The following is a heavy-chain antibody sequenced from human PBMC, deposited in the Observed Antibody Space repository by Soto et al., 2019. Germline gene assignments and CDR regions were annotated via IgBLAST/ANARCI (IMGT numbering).Heavy chain of an antibody. CDR1: GGTFSSYA. D-gene: IGHD6-13*01. Sequence: QVQLVQSGAEVKKPGSSVKVSCKASGGTFSSYAISWVRQAPGQGLEWMGGIIPIFGAANYAQKFQGRVTITADESTSTAYMELSSLRSEDTAVYYCARDRQQLVYRPWYFDLWGRGTLVTVSS. CDR2: IIPIFGAA. CDR3: ARDRQQLVYRPWYFDL. J-gene: IGHJ2*01. V-gene: IGHV1-69*12.